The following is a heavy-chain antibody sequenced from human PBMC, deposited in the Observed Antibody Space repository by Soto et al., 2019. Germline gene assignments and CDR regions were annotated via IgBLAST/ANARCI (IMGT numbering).Heavy chain of an antibody. V-gene: IGHV3-21*01. J-gene: IGHJ6*02. Sequence: GGSLSLSCAASGFTFSSYSLNWVRQAPGKGLEWVSSISSSSSYIYYADSVKGRFTISRDKAKNSLYLQMNSLRAEDTAVYYCAGWEYYDILTGYYYYGMDVWGQGTTVTVSS. D-gene: IGHD3-9*01. CDR2: ISSSSSYI. CDR3: AGWEYYDILTGYYYYGMDV. CDR1: GFTFSSYS.